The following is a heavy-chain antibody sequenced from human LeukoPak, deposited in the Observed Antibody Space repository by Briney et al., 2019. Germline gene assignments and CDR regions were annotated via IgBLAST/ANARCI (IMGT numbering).Heavy chain of an antibody. CDR1: GYTFTSYD. CDR2: MNPNSGNT. V-gene: IGHV1-8*01. CDR3: ATGLSGIAVAGPLFY. Sequence: GASVKVSCKASGYTFTSYDINWVRQATGQGLEWMGWMNPNSGNTGYAQKFQGRVTMTEDTSTDTAYMELSSLRSEDTAVYYCATGLSGIAVAGPLFYWGQGTLVTVSS. J-gene: IGHJ4*02. D-gene: IGHD6-19*01.